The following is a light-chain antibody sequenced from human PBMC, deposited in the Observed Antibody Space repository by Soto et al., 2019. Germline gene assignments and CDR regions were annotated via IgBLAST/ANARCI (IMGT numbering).Light chain of an antibody. CDR3: QHRMNWPWT. Sequence: EIVLTQSPDTLSLSPGESATLSCRASQSVSRYLAWYQQKPGQTPRLLIYDASNRATGIPARFSGSGSGTDFTLTISSLEPEDFAVYYCQHRMNWPWTFGQGTKVDI. J-gene: IGKJ1*01. CDR1: QSVSRY. CDR2: DAS. V-gene: IGKV3-11*01.